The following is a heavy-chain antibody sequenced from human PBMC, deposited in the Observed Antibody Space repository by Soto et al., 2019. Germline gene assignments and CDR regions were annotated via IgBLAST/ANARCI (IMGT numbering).Heavy chain of an antibody. CDR2: ISYDGSNK. D-gene: IGHD6-13*01. CDR3: AKRAAAGPPSYYYYYGMDV. V-gene: IGHV3-30*18. J-gene: IGHJ6*02. Sequence: GSLRLSFAASGFTFSSYGMHWVRQAPGKGLEWVAVISYDGSNKYYADSVKGRFTISRDNSKNTLYLQMNSLRAEDTAVYYCAKRAAAGPPSYYYYYGMDVWGQGTTVTVSS. CDR1: GFTFSSYG.